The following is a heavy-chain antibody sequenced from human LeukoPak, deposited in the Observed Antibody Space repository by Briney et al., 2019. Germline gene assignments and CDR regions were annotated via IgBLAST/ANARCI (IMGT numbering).Heavy chain of an antibody. D-gene: IGHD1-26*01. CDR3: AREFRIVGATYPAY. V-gene: IGHV3-74*01. CDR1: GFTFSSYW. Sequence: GGSLRLSCAASGFTFSSYWMHWVRQAPGKGLVWVSRINSDGSSTSYADSVKGRFTISRDNARNTLYLQMNSLRAEDTAVYYCAREFRIVGATYPAYWGQGTLVTVSS. CDR2: INSDGSST. J-gene: IGHJ4*02.